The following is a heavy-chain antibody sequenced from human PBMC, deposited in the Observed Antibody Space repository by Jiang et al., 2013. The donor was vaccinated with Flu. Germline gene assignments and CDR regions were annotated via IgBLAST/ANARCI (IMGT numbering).Heavy chain of an antibody. V-gene: IGHV4-34*01. CDR3: ARTDNQGDSSGYPFVDY. D-gene: IGHD3-22*01. Sequence: LLKPSETLSLTCAVYGGSFSGYYWSWIRQPPGKGLEWIGEINHSGSTNYNPSLKSRVTISVDTSKNQFSLKLSSVTAADTAVYYCARTDNQGDSSGYPFVDYWGQGTLVTVSS. J-gene: IGHJ4*02. CDR1: GGSFSGYY. CDR2: INHSGST.